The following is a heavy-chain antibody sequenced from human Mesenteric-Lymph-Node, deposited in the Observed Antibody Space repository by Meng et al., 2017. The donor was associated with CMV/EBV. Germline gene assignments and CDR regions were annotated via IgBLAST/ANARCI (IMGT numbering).Heavy chain of an antibody. CDR3: ARVQKLGYYYGMDV. V-gene: IGHV5-51*01. D-gene: IGHD3-16*01. Sequence: GGSLRLSCKGSGYSFTTYGIGWVRQMPGKGLEWMGIIYPGDSETRYSPSFQGQVTISADKSISTAYVQWSRLKASDTAMYYCARVQKLGYYYGMDVWGQGTTVTVSS. J-gene: IGHJ6*02. CDR1: GYSFTTYG. CDR2: IYPGDSET.